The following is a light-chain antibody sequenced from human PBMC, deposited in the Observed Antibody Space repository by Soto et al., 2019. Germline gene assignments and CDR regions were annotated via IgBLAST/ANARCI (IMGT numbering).Light chain of an antibody. CDR2: DDF. Sequence: SYELAQPPSVSVAPGQTAKISCWGADIGSKSVHWYRQRPGQAPVLVVFDDFDRPSAIPERFSGSTSGKTSTLTITRVEAGYEAVSSCQVWDSGSYHYVFGTVTNLTVL. J-gene: IGLJ1*01. CDR3: QVWDSGSYHYV. V-gene: IGLV3-21*02. CDR1: DIGSKS.